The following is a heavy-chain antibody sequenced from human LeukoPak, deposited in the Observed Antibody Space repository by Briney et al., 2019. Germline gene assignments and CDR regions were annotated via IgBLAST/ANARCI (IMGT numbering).Heavy chain of an antibody. CDR3: ARDGYSSSWNHFDY. J-gene: IGHJ4*02. Sequence: SVKVSCKASGGTFSSYAISWVRQAPGQGLEWMGGIIPIFGTANCAQKFQGRVTITADESTSTAYMELSSLRSEDTAVYYCARDGYSSSWNHFDYWGQGTLVTVSS. D-gene: IGHD6-13*01. V-gene: IGHV1-69*13. CDR1: GGTFSSYA. CDR2: IIPIFGTA.